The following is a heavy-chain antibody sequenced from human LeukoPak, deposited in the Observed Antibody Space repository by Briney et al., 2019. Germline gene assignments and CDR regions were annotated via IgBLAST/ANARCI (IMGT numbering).Heavy chain of an antibody. CDR2: IRSKTDGGTT. Sequence: GGSRRLSCTASGFTFSSYWMSWVRQAPGKGLDWVGRIRSKTDGGTTDHAASVKGRFTISRDDSNNMLYLQMNSLKTEDTAVYYCSTWTDLYDYWGQGTLVTVSS. CDR3: STWTDLYDY. D-gene: IGHD3/OR15-3a*01. CDR1: GFTFSSYW. J-gene: IGHJ4*02. V-gene: IGHV3-15*01.